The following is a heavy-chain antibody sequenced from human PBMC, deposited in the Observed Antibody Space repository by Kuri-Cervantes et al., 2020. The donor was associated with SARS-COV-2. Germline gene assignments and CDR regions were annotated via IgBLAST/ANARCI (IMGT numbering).Heavy chain of an antibody. CDR3: ARAISSWFDY. J-gene: IGHJ4*02. CDR2: ISFDGSKR. V-gene: IGHV3-30*03. Sequence: GGSLRLSCAASDYTFTNYGMHWVRQAPGKGLEWVAVISFDGSKRYFGDSVKGRFTISRDNAKNSLYLQMNSLRDEDTAVYYCARAISSWFDYWGQGTLVTVSS. D-gene: IGHD6-13*01. CDR1: DYTFTNYG.